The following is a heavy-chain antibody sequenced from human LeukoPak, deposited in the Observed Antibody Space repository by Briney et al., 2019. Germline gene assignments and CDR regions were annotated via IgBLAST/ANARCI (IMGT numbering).Heavy chain of an antibody. J-gene: IGHJ4*02. D-gene: IGHD3-22*01. Sequence: SVKASCKASGGTFSSYAISWVRQAPGQGLEWMGGIIPIFGTANYAQKFQGRVTITADESTSTAYMELSSLRSEDTAVYYCARDLFSYDSSGYYGGFDYWGQGTLVTVSS. CDR1: GGTFSSYA. CDR3: ARDLFSYDSSGYYGGFDY. CDR2: IIPIFGTA. V-gene: IGHV1-69*13.